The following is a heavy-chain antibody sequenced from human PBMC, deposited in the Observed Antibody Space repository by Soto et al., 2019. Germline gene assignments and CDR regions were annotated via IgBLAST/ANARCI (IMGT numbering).Heavy chain of an antibody. D-gene: IGHD1-1*01. CDR1: GASLSRNS. CDR2: IYATGSS. CDR3: VRDGMKSSPDWFVL. Sequence: LSLTCNVSGASLSRNSWSWIRQPPGKGLEWIGRIYATGSSDYNPSLKSRITISVDMSKKQFSLTLRSVTAADTAIYYCVRDGMKSSPDWFVLWDQGILVTGS. V-gene: IGHV4-4*07. J-gene: IGHJ5*02.